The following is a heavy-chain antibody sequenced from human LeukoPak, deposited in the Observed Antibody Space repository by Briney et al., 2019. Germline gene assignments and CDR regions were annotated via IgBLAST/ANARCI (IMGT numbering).Heavy chain of an antibody. CDR3: ASIAVAGTTSPNWFDP. V-gene: IGHV1-2*02. CDR1: GYTFTGYY. Sequence: GASVKLSCKASGYTFTGYYMHWVRQAPGQGLEWMGWINPNSGGTNYAQKFQGRVTMTRDTSISTAYMELSRLRSDDTAVYYCASIAVAGTTSPNWFDPWGQGTLVTVSS. CDR2: INPNSGGT. D-gene: IGHD6-19*01. J-gene: IGHJ5*02.